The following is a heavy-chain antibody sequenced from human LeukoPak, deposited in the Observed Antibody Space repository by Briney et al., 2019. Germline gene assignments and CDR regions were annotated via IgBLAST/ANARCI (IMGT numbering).Heavy chain of an antibody. CDR2: INHSGST. D-gene: IGHD3-16*01. CDR1: GGSFSGYY. Sequence: SETLSLICAVYGGSFSGYYWSRLRQPPGKGLEWMGEINHSGSTNYNPTLKSRVTISVDTSKNQFSLKLSSVTAADTAVYYCARLARLRNWFDPWGQGTLVSVSS. CDR3: ARLARLRNWFDP. J-gene: IGHJ5*02. V-gene: IGHV4-34*01.